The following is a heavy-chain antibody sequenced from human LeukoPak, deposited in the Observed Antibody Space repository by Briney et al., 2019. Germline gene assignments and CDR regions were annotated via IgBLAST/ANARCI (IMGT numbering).Heavy chain of an antibody. CDR2: LNLNSGNT. Sequence: ASVKVSCKASGYTFTSYDINWVRQATGQGLELMGCLNLNSGNTGYEQKFQGRVTMTRNTSISTAYMELSSLRSEDTAVYYCARGRVGYSYGFYFDYWGQGTLVTVSS. J-gene: IGHJ4*02. CDR1: GYTFTSYD. CDR3: ARGRVGYSYGFYFDY. D-gene: IGHD5-18*01. V-gene: IGHV1-8*01.